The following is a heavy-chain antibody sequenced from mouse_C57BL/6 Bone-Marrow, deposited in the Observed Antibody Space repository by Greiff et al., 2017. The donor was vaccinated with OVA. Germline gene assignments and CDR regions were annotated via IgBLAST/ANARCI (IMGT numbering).Heavy chain of an antibody. V-gene: IGHV1-9*01. CDR3: ARGKIVYYYGSSFYFDY. CDR1: GYTFTGYW. Sequence: QVQLKESGAELMKPGASVKLSCKATGYTFTGYWIEWVKQRPGHGLEWIGEILPGSGSTNYNEKFKGKATFTADTSSNTAYMQLSSLTTEDSAIYYCARGKIVYYYGSSFYFDYWGQGTTLTVSS. D-gene: IGHD1-1*01. CDR2: ILPGSGST. J-gene: IGHJ2*01.